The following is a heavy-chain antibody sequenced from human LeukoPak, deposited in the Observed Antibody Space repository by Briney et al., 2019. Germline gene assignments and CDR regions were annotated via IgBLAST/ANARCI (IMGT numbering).Heavy chain of an antibody. Sequence: GGSLRLSCAASGFTFNSYWMNWVRQAPGKGLEWVANIKRDGSNKYYADSVKGRFTMSRDNAKNMLYLQMNSLRAEDTAVYYCTRDRRYGGMDVWGQGTTVTVSS. CDR2: IKRDGSNK. CDR1: GFTFNSYW. V-gene: IGHV3-7*01. CDR3: TRDRRYGGMDV. D-gene: IGHD3-10*01. J-gene: IGHJ6*02.